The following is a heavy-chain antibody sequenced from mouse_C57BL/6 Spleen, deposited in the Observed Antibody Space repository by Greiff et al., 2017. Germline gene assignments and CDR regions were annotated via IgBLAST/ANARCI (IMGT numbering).Heavy chain of an antibody. Sequence: EVQGVESGGGLVKPGGSLKLSCAASGFTFSSYAMSWVRQTPEKRLEWVATISDGGSYTYYPDNVKGRFTISRDNAKNNLYLQMSHLKSEDTAMYYCARGTYGNYVGVFDYWGQGTTLTVSS. CDR1: GFTFSSYA. D-gene: IGHD2-1*01. V-gene: IGHV5-4*01. CDR2: ISDGGSYT. J-gene: IGHJ2*01. CDR3: ARGTYGNYVGVFDY.